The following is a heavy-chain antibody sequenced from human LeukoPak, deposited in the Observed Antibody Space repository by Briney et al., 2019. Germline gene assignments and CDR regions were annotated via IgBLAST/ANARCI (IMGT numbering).Heavy chain of an antibody. Sequence: SETLSLTCTVSGDSISSSAYYCSWIRQPPGKGLEWVGYIRHNGNTYYNPSLKSRVTISADRSKNQFSLNLRSVTAADTAVYYCMRGGIGYDSDYWGQGTLVTVSS. V-gene: IGHV4-30-2*01. CDR3: MRGGIGYDSDY. CDR1: GDSISSSAYY. J-gene: IGHJ4*02. D-gene: IGHD5-12*01. CDR2: IRHNGNT.